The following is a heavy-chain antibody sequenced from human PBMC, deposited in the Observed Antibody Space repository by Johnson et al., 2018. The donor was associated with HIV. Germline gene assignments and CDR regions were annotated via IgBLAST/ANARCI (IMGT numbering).Heavy chain of an antibody. Sequence: VLLVESGGGVVQPGRSLRLSCAASGFTFSSYAMHWVRQAPGKGLEWVAVISYDGSNNYYADSVKGRFTICRDNSKNTLYLQMNSLRAEDTAVYYCAFIEYSSLDAFDIWGQGTMVTVSS. V-gene: IGHV3-30-3*01. CDR1: GFTFSSYA. CDR3: AFIEYSSLDAFDI. J-gene: IGHJ3*02. D-gene: IGHD6-6*01. CDR2: ISYDGSNN.